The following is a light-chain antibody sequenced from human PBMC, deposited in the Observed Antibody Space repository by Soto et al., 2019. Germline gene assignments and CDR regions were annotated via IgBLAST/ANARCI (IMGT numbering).Light chain of an antibody. CDR2: EVT. Sequence: QSVLTQPPSASGSPGQSVTISCTGTSSDVGGYNFVSWYQQHPGKAPKLMIYEVTKRPSGVPSRFSGSKSGNTASLTVSGLQAEAEADYYCSSYAGSSNLGVFGGGTKLTVL. J-gene: IGLJ3*02. CDR3: SSYAGSSNLGV. CDR1: SSDVGGYNF. V-gene: IGLV2-8*01.